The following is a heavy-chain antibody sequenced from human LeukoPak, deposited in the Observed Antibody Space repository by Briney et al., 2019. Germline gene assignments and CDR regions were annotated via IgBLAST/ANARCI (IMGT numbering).Heavy chain of an antibody. Sequence: PSETLSLTCTVSGGSISSGGYYWSWIRQHPGKGLEWIGYIYYSGSTYYNPSLKSRVTISVDTSKNQFSLKLSSVTAADTAVYYCAREVPSRGYSATKYYYYGMDVWGQGTTVTVSS. CDR2: IYYSGST. V-gene: IGHV4-31*03. CDR3: AREVPSRGYSATKYYYYGMDV. CDR1: GGSISSGGYY. D-gene: IGHD3-10*01. J-gene: IGHJ6*02.